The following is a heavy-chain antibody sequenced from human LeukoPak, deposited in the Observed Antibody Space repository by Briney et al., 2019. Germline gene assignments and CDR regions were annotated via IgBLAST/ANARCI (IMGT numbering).Heavy chain of an antibody. J-gene: IGHJ4*02. CDR3: ARLNRQSPRGYYYAQSFDY. V-gene: IGHV4-59*12. CDR2: IYYSGST. CDR1: GGSISSYY. Sequence: PSETLSLTCTVSGGSISSYYWSWIRQPPGKGLEWIGYIYYSGSTNYNPSLKSRVTISVDTSKNQFSLKLSSVTAADTAVYYCARLNRQSPRGYYYAQSFDYWGQGTLVTVSS. D-gene: IGHD3-22*01.